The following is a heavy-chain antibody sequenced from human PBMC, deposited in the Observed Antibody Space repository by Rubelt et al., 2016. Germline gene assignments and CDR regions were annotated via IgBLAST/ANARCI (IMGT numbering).Heavy chain of an antibody. D-gene: IGHD6-6*01. CDR3: ARGGDSSSYYYYYGMDV. Sequence: GVTKYAQTFQGRVTMTRDTSISTAFMELSSLRSEDTAVYYCARGGDSSSYYYYYGMDVWGQGTTVTVSS. V-gene: IGHV1-2*02. CDR2: GVT. J-gene: IGHJ6*02.